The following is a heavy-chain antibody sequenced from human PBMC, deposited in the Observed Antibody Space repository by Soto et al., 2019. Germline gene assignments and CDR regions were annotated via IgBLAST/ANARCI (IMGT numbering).Heavy chain of an antibody. Sequence: GSGPTLVNPTQTLTLTCTFSGFSLSTSGMCVSWIRQPPGKALEWLALIDWDDDKYYSTSLKTRLTISKDTSKNQVVLTMTNMDPVDTATYYCARTLYYYDSSGYYSWFDPWGQGTLVTVSS. CDR2: IDWDDDK. D-gene: IGHD3-22*01. J-gene: IGHJ5*02. CDR1: GFSLSTSGMC. V-gene: IGHV2-70*01. CDR3: ARTLYYYDSSGYYSWFDP.